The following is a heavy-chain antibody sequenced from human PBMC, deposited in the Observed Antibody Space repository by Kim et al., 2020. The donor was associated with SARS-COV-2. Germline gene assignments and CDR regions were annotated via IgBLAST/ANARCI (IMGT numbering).Heavy chain of an antibody. CDR2: ISGSGGST. V-gene: IGHV3-23*01. CDR1: GFTLSSYA. D-gene: IGHD3-3*01. J-gene: IGHJ6*02. Sequence: GGSLRLSCAASGFTLSSYAMSWVRQAPGKGLEWVSAISGSGGSTYYADSVKGRFTISRDNSKNTLYLQMNSLRAEDTAVYYCAKDRTLYYDFWSGYDRPRDGMDVWGQGTTVTVSS. CDR3: AKDRTLYYDFWSGYDRPRDGMDV.